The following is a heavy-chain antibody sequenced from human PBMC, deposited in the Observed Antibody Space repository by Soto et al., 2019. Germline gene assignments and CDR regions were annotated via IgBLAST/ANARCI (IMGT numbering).Heavy chain of an antibody. Sequence: GGSLRLSCAASGFTFSSYAMHWVRQAPGKGLEWVAVISYDGSNKYYADSVKGRFTISRDNSKNTLYLQMNSLRAEDTAVYYCARDQWELRLPLRTYYFDYWGQGTLVTVSS. V-gene: IGHV3-30-3*01. CDR1: GFTFSSYA. D-gene: IGHD1-26*01. J-gene: IGHJ4*02. CDR2: ISYDGSNK. CDR3: ARDQWELRLPLRTYYFDY.